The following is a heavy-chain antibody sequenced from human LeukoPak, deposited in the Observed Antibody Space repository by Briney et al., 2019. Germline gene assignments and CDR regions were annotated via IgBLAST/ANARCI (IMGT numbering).Heavy chain of an antibody. CDR2: IDYSGST. J-gene: IGHJ6*03. D-gene: IGHD3-3*01. Sequence: PSETLSLTCTVSGGSISSSSYYWGWIRQSPGKGLEWIGSIDYSGSTYYNPSLKSRITISLDTSKNQFSLKLSSVTAADTAVYYCARYFRPDYDFWSGYYNDYYYYMDVWGKGTTVTVSS. CDR3: ARYFRPDYDFWSGYYNDYYYYMDV. V-gene: IGHV4-39*07. CDR1: GGSISSSSYY.